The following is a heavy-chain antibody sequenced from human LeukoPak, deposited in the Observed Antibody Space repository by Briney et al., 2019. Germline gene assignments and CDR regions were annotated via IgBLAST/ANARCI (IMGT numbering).Heavy chain of an antibody. D-gene: IGHD6-13*01. CDR2: INHSGST. J-gene: IGHJ4*02. Sequence: PSETLSLTCAVYGGSFSGYYWSWIRQPPGKGLEWIGEINHSGSTNYNPSLKSRVTISVDTSKNQFSLKLSSVTAADTAVYYCARSDKPGYSNSWYFDYWGQGTLVTVSS. V-gene: IGHV4-34*01. CDR1: GGSFSGYY. CDR3: ARSDKPGYSNSWYFDY.